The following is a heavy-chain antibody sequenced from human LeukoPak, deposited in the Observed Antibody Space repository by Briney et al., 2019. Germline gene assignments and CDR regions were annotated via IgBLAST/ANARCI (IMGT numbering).Heavy chain of an antibody. CDR2: IKGKTDDGTI. CDR1: GFTFSSYS. J-gene: IGHJ4*02. Sequence: PGGSLRLSCAASGFTFSSYSMNWVRQAPGKGLEWVGRIKGKTDDGTIDYAAPVKGRFTISKDDSKNTLYLQMNSLKTEDTAVYYCTTGTGRSDFDYWGQGTLVIVSS. CDR3: TTGTGRSDFDY. V-gene: IGHV3-15*01. D-gene: IGHD1-1*01.